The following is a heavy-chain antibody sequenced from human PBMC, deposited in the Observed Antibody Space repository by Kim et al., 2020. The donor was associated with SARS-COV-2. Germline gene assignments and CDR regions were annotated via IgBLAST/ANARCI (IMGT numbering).Heavy chain of an antibody. V-gene: IGHV7-4-1*02. CDR2: INTNTGNP. D-gene: IGHD3-3*01. Sequence: ASVKVSCKASGYTFTSYAMNWVRQAPGQGLEWMGWINTNTGNPTYAQGFTGRFVFSLDTSVSTAYLQISSLKAEDTAMYYCARDPKDTIFGVVIPRLGYYAMDVWGQGTTVTVSS. CDR1: GYTFTSYA. J-gene: IGHJ6*02. CDR3: ARDPKDTIFGVVIPRLGYYAMDV.